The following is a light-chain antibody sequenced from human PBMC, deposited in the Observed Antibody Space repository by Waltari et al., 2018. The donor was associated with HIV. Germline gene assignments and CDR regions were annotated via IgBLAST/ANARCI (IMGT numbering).Light chain of an antibody. V-gene: IGKV4-1*01. J-gene: IGKJ4*01. CDR3: QQYYTIEST. CDR2: WAS. CDR1: RTVYFNSNNQHY. Sequence: DIVMTQSPDSLPVSLGERATMNCRSSRTVYFNSNNQHYLAWYQQKPGQSPKVLIYWASTRASGVPGRFSGSGSGTDFNLTISSLQADDVAVYYCQQYYTIESTFGGGTKVEIK.